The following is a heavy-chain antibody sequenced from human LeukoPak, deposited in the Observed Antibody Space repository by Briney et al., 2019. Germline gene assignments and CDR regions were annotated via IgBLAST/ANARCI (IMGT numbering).Heavy chain of an antibody. J-gene: IGHJ4*02. V-gene: IGHV1-46*01. CDR2: INPSGGST. Sequence: AASVKVSCKASGYTFTSYYMHGVRQAPGQGLEWMGIINPSGGSTSYAQKFQGRVTMPRDMSTSPVYMELSSLRSKDTAVYYCASSSGWYVDYWGQGTLVTVSS. CDR1: GYTFTSYY. D-gene: IGHD6-19*01. CDR3: ASSSGWYVDY.